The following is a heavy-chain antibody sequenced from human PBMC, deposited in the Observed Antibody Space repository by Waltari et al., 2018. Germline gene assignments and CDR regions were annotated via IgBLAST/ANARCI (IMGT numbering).Heavy chain of an antibody. D-gene: IGHD3-9*01. CDR2: IIPRFGTQ. J-gene: IGHJ4*02. CDR3: ASDILTTYYNDFFHT. CDR1: GGNFNTYS. Sequence: QVHLVQSGAVVGKPGSSMKVACKASGGNFNTYSVAWVRQAPGQGPEVMGGIIPRFGTQTYARKFRSRLTITTDESASTAYMELSSLRSEDTAVYYCASDILTTYYNDFFHTWGQETLVTVSS. V-gene: IGHV1-69*05.